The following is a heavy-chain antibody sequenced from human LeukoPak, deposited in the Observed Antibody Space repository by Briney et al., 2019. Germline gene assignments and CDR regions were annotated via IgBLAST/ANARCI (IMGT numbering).Heavy chain of an antibody. CDR3: ARAAPPPSRVFDY. Sequence: SETLSLTCTASGGSISSYYWSWIRQPPGKGLEWIGYIYYSGSTNYNPSLKSRVTISVDTSKNQFSLKLSSVTAADTAVYYCARAAPPPSRVFDYWGQGTLVTVSS. CDR2: IYYSGST. CDR1: GGSISSYY. D-gene: IGHD2-2*01. V-gene: IGHV4-59*01. J-gene: IGHJ4*02.